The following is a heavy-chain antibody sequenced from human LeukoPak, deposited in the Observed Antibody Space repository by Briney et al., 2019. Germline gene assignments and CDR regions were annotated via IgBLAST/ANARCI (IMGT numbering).Heavy chain of an antibody. D-gene: IGHD6-19*01. V-gene: IGHV4-34*01. J-gene: IGHJ4*02. Sequence: SETLSLTCAVYGGSFSGYYWSWIRQPPGKGLEWIGEINHSGSTNYNPSLKSRVTISVDTSKNQFSLKLSSVTAADTAVYYCATRGLALPPTYSSGWPFDYWGQGTLVTASS. CDR1: GGSFSGYY. CDR3: ATRGLALPPTYSSGWPFDY. CDR2: INHSGST.